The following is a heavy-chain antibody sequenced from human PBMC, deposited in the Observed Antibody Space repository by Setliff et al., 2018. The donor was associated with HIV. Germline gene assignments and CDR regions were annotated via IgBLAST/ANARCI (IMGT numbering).Heavy chain of an antibody. CDR1: GYTFTSYD. Sequence: GASVKVSCKDSGYTFTSYDINWVRQAPGQGLEGMGWINPKSGGTNYEQKFQGRVTMTRDTSISTAYLELRSLSSDDTDVDYCARVGPESLPYTWDDEADTFDLWGQGTMVTVSS. CDR2: INPKSGGT. CDR3: ARVGPESLPYTWDDEADTFDL. D-gene: IGHD1-1*01. V-gene: IGHV1-2*02. J-gene: IGHJ3*01.